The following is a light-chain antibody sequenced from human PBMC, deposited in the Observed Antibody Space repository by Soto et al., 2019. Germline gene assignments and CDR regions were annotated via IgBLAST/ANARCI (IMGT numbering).Light chain of an antibody. CDR2: GAS. CDR3: QQYNQWPPWT. V-gene: IGKV3-15*01. CDR1: QSISSN. J-gene: IGKJ1*01. Sequence: EIVMTQSPATLSVSPGERATLSCWASQSISSNLAWYQQKPGQSPRLLIYGASTRAPGIPARFSGSGSGTEFTLTISSLQSEDLAVYYCQQYNQWPPWTFGQGTKVEI.